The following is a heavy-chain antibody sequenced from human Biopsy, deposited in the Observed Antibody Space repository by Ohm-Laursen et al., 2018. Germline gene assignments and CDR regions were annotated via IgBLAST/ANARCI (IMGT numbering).Heavy chain of an antibody. J-gene: IGHJ5*02. CDR3: ARHPTGFWFDP. Sequence: SETLSLTCTVSGGSISSSTTYYWAWLRQPPGKGLEWIGSIYNTETPFYNPSLKSRVTISVDTSTNQFSLKVSSVTAADTALYFCARHPTGFWFDPWGHGTLVTVSS. CDR1: GGSISSSTTYY. CDR2: IYNTETP. V-gene: IGHV4-39*01.